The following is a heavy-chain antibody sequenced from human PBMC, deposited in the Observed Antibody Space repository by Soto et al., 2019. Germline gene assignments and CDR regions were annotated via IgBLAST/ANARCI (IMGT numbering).Heavy chain of an antibody. Sequence: GESLKISCAASGFTFSSYWMHWVRQAPGKGLVWVSRINSDGSSTSYADSVKGRFTISRDNAKNTLYLQMNSLRAEDTAVYYCARSAGTTGKVTYYMDVWGKGTTVTVSS. D-gene: IGHD1-7*01. V-gene: IGHV3-74*01. CDR2: INSDGSST. CDR1: GFTFSSYW. CDR3: ARSAGTTGKVTYYMDV. J-gene: IGHJ6*03.